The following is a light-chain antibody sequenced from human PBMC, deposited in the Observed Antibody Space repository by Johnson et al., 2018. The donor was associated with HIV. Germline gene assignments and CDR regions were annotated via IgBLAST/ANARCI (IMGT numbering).Light chain of an antibody. V-gene: IGLV1-51*02. CDR2: ENN. Sequence: QSILTQPPSVSAAPGQKVTISCSGSSSNIGNNYVSWYQQLPGTAPKLLICENNKRPSGIPDRFSGSKSGTSATLGITGLQTGDEDDYYCGTWVISLSVVYVFVTGTKVTVL. CDR1: SSNIGNNY. J-gene: IGLJ1*01. CDR3: GTWVISLSVVYV.